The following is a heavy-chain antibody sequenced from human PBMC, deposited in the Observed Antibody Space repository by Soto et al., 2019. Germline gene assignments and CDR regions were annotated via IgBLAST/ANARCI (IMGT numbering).Heavy chain of an antibody. J-gene: IGHJ4*02. CDR3: ARERGRVPRGYFDY. D-gene: IGHD3-10*01. CDR1: GGTFSSYA. Sequence: QVQLVQSGAEVKKPGPSVKVSCKASGGTFSSYAISWVRQAPGQGLEWMGGIIPIFGTANYAQKFQGRVTITADESTSTDYMELSSLRSEDTAVYYCARERGRVPRGYFDYWGQGTLVTVSS. CDR2: IIPIFGTA. V-gene: IGHV1-69*01.